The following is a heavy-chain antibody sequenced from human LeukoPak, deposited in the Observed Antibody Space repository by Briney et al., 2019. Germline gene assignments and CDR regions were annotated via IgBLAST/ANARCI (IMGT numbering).Heavy chain of an antibody. V-gene: IGHV4-39*01. CDR3: ARAFNPNYYDSSGYFNWFDP. CDR2: IYYSGST. D-gene: IGHD3-22*01. Sequence: PSETLSLTCAVYGGSFSSYYWGWIRQPPGKGLEWIGSIYYSGSTYYNPSLKSRVTISVDTSKNQFSLKLSSVTAADTAVYYCARAFNPNYYDSSGYFNWFDPWGQGTLVTVSS. CDR1: GGSFSSYY. J-gene: IGHJ5*02.